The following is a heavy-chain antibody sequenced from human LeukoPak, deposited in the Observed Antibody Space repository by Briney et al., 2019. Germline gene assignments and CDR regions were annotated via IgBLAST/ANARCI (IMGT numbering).Heavy chain of an antibody. CDR2: IYSGGST. V-gene: IGHV3-53*01. D-gene: IGHD6-13*01. CDR1: GFTVNSNY. Sequence: PGGSLRLSCAASGFTVNSNYMSWVRQAPGKGLEWVSVIYSGGSTYYADSVEGRFTISRDNSKNTLYLQMDSLRAEDTAVYYCARDRKAAAGDWGQGTLVTVSS. CDR3: ARDRKAAAGD. J-gene: IGHJ4*02.